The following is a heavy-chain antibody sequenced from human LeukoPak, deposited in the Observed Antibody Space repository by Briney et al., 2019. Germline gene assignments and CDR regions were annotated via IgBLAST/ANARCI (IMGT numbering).Heavy chain of an antibody. V-gene: IGHV4-59*12. CDR2: IDYSGYT. CDR3: ASTTYYYDSSGYRDAFDI. CDR1: GGSISSYY. D-gene: IGHD3-22*01. J-gene: IGHJ3*02. Sequence: SETLSLTCTVSGGSISSYYWSWIRQPPGKGLEWIGYIDYSGYTNYNPSLKSRVTISVDTSKNQFSLKLSSVTAADTAVYYCASTTYYYDSSGYRDAFDIWGQGTMVTVSS.